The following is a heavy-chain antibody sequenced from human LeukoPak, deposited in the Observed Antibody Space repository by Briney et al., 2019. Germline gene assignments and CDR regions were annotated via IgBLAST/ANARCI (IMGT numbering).Heavy chain of an antibody. D-gene: IGHD5-18*01. CDR3: ARGVDTAMLGFFDY. J-gene: IGHJ4*02. V-gene: IGHV1-18*01. CDR2: ISAYNGNT. CDR1: GYTFTSYG. Sequence: GASVKVSCKASGYTFTSYGISWVRQAPGQGVEWMGWISAYNGNTNYAQKLQGRVTMTTDTSTSAAYMELRSLRSDDTAVYYCARGVDTAMLGFFDYWGQGTLVTVSS.